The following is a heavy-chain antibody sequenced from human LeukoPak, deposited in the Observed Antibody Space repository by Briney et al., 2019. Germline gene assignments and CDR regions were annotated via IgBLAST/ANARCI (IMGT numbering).Heavy chain of an antibody. V-gene: IGHV1-69*01. CDR3: ARLTFYDYYDSSGSEALDY. D-gene: IGHD3-22*01. CDR1: GGTFSSYA. J-gene: IGHJ4*02. CDR2: IIPIFGTA. Sequence: SVKVSCKASGGTFSSYAISWVRQAPGQGLEWMGGIIPIFGTANYAQKFQGRVTITADESTSTAYMELSSLRSEDTAVYYCARLTFYDYYDSSGSEALDYWGQGTLVTVSS.